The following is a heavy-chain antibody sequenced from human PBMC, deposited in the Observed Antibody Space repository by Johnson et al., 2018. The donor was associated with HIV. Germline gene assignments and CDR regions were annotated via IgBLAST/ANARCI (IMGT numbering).Heavy chain of an antibody. J-gene: IGHJ3*02. CDR3: AREGPSERAGFDI. Sequence: MLLVESGGGVVQPGRSLRLSCAASGFTFSSYAMHWVRQAPGKGLEWVSRINSDGSSTSYADSVKGRFTISRDNAKNTLYLQINSLRADDTAVYYCAREGPSERAGFDIWGQGTMVTVSS. CDR1: GFTFSSYA. V-gene: IGHV3-74*01. CDR2: INSDGSST.